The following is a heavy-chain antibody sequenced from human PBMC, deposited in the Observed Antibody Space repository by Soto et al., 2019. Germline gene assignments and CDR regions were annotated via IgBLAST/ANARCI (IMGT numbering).Heavy chain of an antibody. D-gene: IGHD6-13*01. V-gene: IGHV3-30-3*01. J-gene: IGHJ4*02. CDR2: ITCDGSSK. CDR3: ARIYSSTWNYLDY. Sequence: VQLVESGGGVVQPGRSLRLSCTASGFTFDSFTFHWVRQAPGKGLEWVAVITCDGSSKFYADSVKGRFTISRDNSMNTLFLQMNSLRVDDTAVYYCARIYSSTWNYLDYWGQGTLVSVSS. CDR1: GFTFDSFT.